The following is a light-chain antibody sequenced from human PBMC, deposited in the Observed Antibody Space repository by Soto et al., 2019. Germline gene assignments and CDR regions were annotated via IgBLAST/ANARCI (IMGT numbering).Light chain of an antibody. Sequence: EIVMTQSPATLSVSPGERATLTCRASQSVASSNLAWYQKTPGQAHRLLIYCASTRATGIPARFSGSGSGTEFTLTISSLQSEDLAVYYCQQYNNWPLTFGPGPNVDIK. CDR3: QQYNNWPLT. CDR2: CAS. CDR1: QSVASSN. V-gene: IGKV3-15*01. J-gene: IGKJ3*01.